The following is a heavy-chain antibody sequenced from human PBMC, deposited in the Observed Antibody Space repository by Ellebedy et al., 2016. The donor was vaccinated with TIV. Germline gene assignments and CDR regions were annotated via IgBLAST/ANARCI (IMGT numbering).Heavy chain of an antibody. CDR2: IIPILGIA. J-gene: IGHJ3*02. CDR3: ARVGQSGSYVGAFDI. D-gene: IGHD1-26*01. Sequence: AASVKVSCKASGGTFSSYAISWVRQAPGQGLEWMGRIIPILGIANYAQKFQGRVTITADNSTSTDYMELSSLRSEDTAVYYWARVGQSGSYVGAFDIWGQGTMVTVSS. CDR1: GGTFSSYA. V-gene: IGHV1-69*04.